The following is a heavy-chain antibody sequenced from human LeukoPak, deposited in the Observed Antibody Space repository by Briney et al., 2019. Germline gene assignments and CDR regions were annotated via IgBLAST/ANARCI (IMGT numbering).Heavy chain of an antibody. CDR1: GLTLSIYY. CDR2: ISSRSSYT. J-gene: IGHJ6*02. CDR3: ARAPHYSIYGPYYYGMDV. V-gene: IGHV3-11*06. D-gene: IGHD4-11*01. Sequence: MAGRSLTLAWAAYGLTLSIYYMGWVRHDPGEGRGWVSYISSRSSYTNFADSVKGRFPISRDNAKTSLYLQMNSLRAEATAVYYCARAPHYSIYGPYYYGMDVWGQGTTVTVSS.